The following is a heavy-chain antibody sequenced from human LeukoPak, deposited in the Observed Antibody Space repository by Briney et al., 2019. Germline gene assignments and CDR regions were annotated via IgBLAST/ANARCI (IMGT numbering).Heavy chain of an antibody. CDR3: ASPMMLGTGTTSDY. V-gene: IGHV4-38-2*02. J-gene: IGHJ4*02. CDR1: GYSISSGYY. D-gene: IGHD1-7*01. CDR2: IYHSGST. Sequence: SETLSLTCTVSGYSISSGYYWGWIRQPPGKGLEWIGNIYHSGSTYYNPSLKSRVTISVDTSKNQFSLKLSSVTAADTAVYYCASPMMLGTGTTSDYWGQGTLVTVSS.